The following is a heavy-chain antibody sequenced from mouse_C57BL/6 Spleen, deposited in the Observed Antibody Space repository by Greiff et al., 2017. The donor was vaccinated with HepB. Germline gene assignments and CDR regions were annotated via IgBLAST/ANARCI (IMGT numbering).Heavy chain of an antibody. V-gene: IGHV1-26*01. CDR3: ARSTTPRNWFAY. J-gene: IGHJ3*01. CDR2: INPNNGGT. Sequence: VQLQQSGPELVKPGASVKISCKASGYTFTDYYMNWVKQSPGKSLEWIGDINPNNGGTSYNQKFKGKATLTVDKPSSTAYMELRSLTSEDSAVYYCARSTTPRNWFAYWGQGTLVTVSA. CDR1: GYTFTDYY. D-gene: IGHD1-1*01.